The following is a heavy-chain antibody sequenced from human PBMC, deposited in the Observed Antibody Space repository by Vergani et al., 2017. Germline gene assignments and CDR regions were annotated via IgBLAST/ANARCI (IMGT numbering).Heavy chain of an antibody. CDR2: TYYRSKWYN. Sequence: QVQLQQSGPGLVKPSQTLSLTCAISGDSVSSNSAAWNWIRQSPSRGLEWLGRTYYRSKWYNDYAVSVKSRITINPDTAKNQFSLQLNSVTPEDTAVYYCQRTGYSSGWYGNALDYWGQGTLVIVSS. CDR1: GDSVSSNSAA. D-gene: IGHD6-19*01. CDR3: QRTGYSSGWYGNALDY. J-gene: IGHJ4*02. V-gene: IGHV6-1*01.